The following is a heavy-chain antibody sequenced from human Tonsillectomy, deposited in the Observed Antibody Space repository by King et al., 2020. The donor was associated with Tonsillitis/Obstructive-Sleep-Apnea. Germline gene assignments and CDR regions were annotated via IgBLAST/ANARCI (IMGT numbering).Heavy chain of an antibody. V-gene: IGHV3-23*04. CDR1: GFTFSSYA. CDR2: ISGIGDKT. J-gene: IGHJ1*01. CDR3: AKEATYYEMLTAFLYFQH. D-gene: IGHD3-9*01. Sequence: VQLVESGGGLVQPGGSLRLSCAASGFTFSSYAMSWVRQAPGKGLEWVSDISGIGDKTYYADSVKGRFTISRDNSKNPLYLQMNSLRAEDTAVYYCAKEATYYEMLTAFLYFQHWGQGTLVTVSS.